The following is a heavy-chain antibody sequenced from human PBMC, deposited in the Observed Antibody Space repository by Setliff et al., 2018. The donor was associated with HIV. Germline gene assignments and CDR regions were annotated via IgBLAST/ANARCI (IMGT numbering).Heavy chain of an antibody. CDR3: ARSPYYYDSGGYPPDY. D-gene: IGHD3-22*01. CDR2: IYSDGST. CDR1: GFTVSSNY. Sequence: GSLRLSCAASGFTVSSNYMSWVRQAPGKGLEWVSVIYSDGSTYYADSVKGRFTISRDNSKNTLYLQMNSLRAEDTAVYYCARSPYYYDSGGYPPDYWGQGTLVTVSS. J-gene: IGHJ4*02. V-gene: IGHV3-53*01.